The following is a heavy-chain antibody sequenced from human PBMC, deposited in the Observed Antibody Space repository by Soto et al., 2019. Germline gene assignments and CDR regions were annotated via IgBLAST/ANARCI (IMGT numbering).Heavy chain of an antibody. CDR2: VFDAATA. Sequence: QVQLQESGPGLMKPSGTLSLICSVSGESVGRGTNYWSWVRQAPGRGLEWIGCVFDAATAIYNPSFESRVSISLAAAKNQVSLKLTSVTAADTAIYYCARDRRGRADGFIYYYGMEVWGQGTSVTVSS. V-gene: IGHV4-61*01. CDR3: ARDRRGRADGFIYYYGMEV. J-gene: IGHJ6*02. D-gene: IGHD6-13*01. CDR1: GESVGRGTNY.